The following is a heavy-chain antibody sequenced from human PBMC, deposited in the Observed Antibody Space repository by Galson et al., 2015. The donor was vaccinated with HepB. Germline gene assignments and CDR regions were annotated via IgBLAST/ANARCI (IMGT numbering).Heavy chain of an antibody. CDR2: IIPILGIA. V-gene: IGHV1-69*10. Sequence: SVKVSCKASGGTFSSYTISWVRQAPGQGLEWMGGIIPILGIANYAQKFQGRVTITADKSTSTAYMELSSLRSEDTAVYYCARDRSGSSWQNNWFDPWGQGTLVTVSS. CDR3: ARDRSGSSWQNNWFDP. D-gene: IGHD6-13*01. CDR1: GGTFSSYT. J-gene: IGHJ5*02.